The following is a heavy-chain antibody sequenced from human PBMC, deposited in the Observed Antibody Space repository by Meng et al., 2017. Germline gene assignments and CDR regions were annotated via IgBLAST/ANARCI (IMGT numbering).Heavy chain of an antibody. CDR2: ISYDGSNK. V-gene: IGHV3-30*04. D-gene: IGHD3-22*01. CDR3: ARGERGSSGSPAY. CDR1: GFTFSSYA. Sequence: GGSLRLSCAASGFTFSSYAMHWVRQAPGKGLEWVAVISYDGSNKYYADSVKGRFTISRDNSKNTLYLQMNSLRAEDTAVYYCARGERGSSGSPAYWGQGTLVTVSS. J-gene: IGHJ4*02.